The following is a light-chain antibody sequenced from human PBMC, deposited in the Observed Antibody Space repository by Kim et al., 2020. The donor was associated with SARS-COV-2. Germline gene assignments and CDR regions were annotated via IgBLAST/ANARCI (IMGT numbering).Light chain of an antibody. CDR3: QQYDNWRRT. CDR2: GAS. Sequence: EIVMTQSPVTLFVSPGERATLSCRASQSVRSNLAWYQQKPGQPPRLLIYGASARATGIPARFSGSGSGTDFTLTISSLQSEDCAVYYCQQYDNWRRTFGQGTKVDIK. V-gene: IGKV3-15*01. CDR1: QSVRSN. J-gene: IGKJ1*01.